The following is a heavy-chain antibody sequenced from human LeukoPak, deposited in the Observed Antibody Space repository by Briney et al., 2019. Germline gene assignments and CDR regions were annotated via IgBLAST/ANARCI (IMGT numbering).Heavy chain of an antibody. Sequence: SETLSLTCTVSGGSISSSSYYWDWIRQSPGKGLEWIGNIYSGGSTYYTPSLKSRVTISVDTSKNQFSLKLSSVTAADTAIYFCARHSRSGSGGYENAFDIWGQGTMVIVSS. J-gene: IGHJ3*02. CDR1: GGSISSSSYY. CDR3: ARHSRSGSGGYENAFDI. D-gene: IGHD5-12*01. CDR2: IYSGGST. V-gene: IGHV4-39*01.